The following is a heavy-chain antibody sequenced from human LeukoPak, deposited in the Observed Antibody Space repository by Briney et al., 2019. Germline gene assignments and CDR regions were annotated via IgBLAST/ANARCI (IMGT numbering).Heavy chain of an antibody. CDR1: GYSISSGYY. Sequence: PSETLSLTCTVSGYSISSGYYWGWIRQPPGKGLERIGSIYHSGSTYYNPSLKSRVTISVDTSKNQFSLKLSSVTAADTAVYYCARDGPDIVVVPAAILPLDYWGQGTLVTVSS. CDR2: IYHSGST. V-gene: IGHV4-38-2*02. D-gene: IGHD2-2*02. CDR3: ARDGPDIVVVPAAILPLDY. J-gene: IGHJ4*02.